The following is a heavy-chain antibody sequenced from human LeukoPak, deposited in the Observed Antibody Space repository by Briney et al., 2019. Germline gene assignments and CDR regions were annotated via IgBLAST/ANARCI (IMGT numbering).Heavy chain of an antibody. V-gene: IGHV3-48*03. CDR3: ASYYYDSSGYWVHAFDI. D-gene: IGHD3-22*01. J-gene: IGHJ3*02. CDR2: ISSSGRTI. Sequence: GGSLRLSCAVSGFTFSSYEMNWVRQAPGKGLEWVSYISSSGRTIYNADSVKGRFTISRDNAKNSLYLQMNSLRAVDTAVYYCASYYYDSSGYWVHAFDIWGQGTMVTVSS. CDR1: GFTFSSYE.